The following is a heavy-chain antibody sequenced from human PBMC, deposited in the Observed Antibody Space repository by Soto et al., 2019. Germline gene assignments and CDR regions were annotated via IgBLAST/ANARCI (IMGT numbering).Heavy chain of an antibody. Sequence: LSLTCAVSGGSISSGGYSWSWIRQPPGKGLNYIGYIYHSGSTYYNPSLKSRVTISVDRSKNQFSLKLSSVTAADTAVYYCARVRSGWGIDYWGQGTLVTVS. D-gene: IGHD6-19*01. CDR1: GGSISSGGYS. J-gene: IGHJ4*02. CDR2: IYHSGST. CDR3: ARVRSGWGIDY. V-gene: IGHV4-30-2*01.